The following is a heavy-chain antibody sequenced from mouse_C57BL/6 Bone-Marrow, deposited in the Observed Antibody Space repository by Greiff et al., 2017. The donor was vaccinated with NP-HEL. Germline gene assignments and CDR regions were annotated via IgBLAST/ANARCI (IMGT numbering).Heavy chain of an antibody. D-gene: IGHD1-1*01. V-gene: IGHV1-66*01. Sequence: QVQLKESGPELVKPGASVKISCKASGYSFTSYYIHWVKQRPGQGLEWIGWIYPGSGNTKYNEKFKGKATLTADTSSSTAYMQLSSLTSEDSAVYYCARWAVYYGSSPHFDYWGQGTTLTVSS. CDR3: ARWAVYYGSSPHFDY. CDR1: GYSFTSYY. J-gene: IGHJ2*01. CDR2: IYPGSGNT.